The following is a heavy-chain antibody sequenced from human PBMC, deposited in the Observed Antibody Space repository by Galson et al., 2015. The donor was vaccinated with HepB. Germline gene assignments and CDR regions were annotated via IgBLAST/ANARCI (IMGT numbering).Heavy chain of an antibody. CDR2: IKRDGSEK. D-gene: IGHD3-22*01. V-gene: IGHV3-7*03. J-gene: IGHJ5*02. Sequence: SLRLSCAASGFTFSSYWMSWVRQAPGKGLEWVANIKRDGSEKYYVDSVKGRFTISRDNAKNSLYLQMNSLRAEDTAVYYCARDYFAYYYDSSGPFDPWGQGTLVTVSS. CDR1: GFTFSSYW. CDR3: ARDYFAYYYDSSGPFDP.